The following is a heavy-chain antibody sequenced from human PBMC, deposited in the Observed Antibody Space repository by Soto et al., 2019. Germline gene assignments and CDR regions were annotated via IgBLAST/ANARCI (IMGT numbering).Heavy chain of an antibody. D-gene: IGHD3-10*01. J-gene: IGHJ4*02. CDR3: ARYLLWFGEPYFDY. CDR2: IYYSGST. CDR1: GGSISSYY. Sequence: SETLSLTCTVSGGSISSYYWSWIRQPPGKGLEWIGYIYYSGSTNYNPSLKSRVTISVDTSKNQFSLKLSSVTAADTAVYYCARYLLWFGEPYFDYWGQGTLVTVSS. V-gene: IGHV4-59*01.